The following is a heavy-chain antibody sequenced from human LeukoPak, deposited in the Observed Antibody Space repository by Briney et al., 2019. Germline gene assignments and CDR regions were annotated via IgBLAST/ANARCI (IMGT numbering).Heavy chain of an antibody. CDR3: AKKRGWSVVPTLDFDY. CDR2: ISSSSGRI. CDR1: GFTFSTYA. V-gene: IGHV3-23*01. Sequence: PGGPLRLSCAASGFTFSTYAMSGVRQVRGKGLDWVSLISSSSGRIKYAHSVKGRFTVSIDNSRNTLYLKMNSLRVEDTAIYYCAKKRGWSVVPTLDFDYWGQGTLVTVSS. J-gene: IGHJ4*02. D-gene: IGHD5-12*01.